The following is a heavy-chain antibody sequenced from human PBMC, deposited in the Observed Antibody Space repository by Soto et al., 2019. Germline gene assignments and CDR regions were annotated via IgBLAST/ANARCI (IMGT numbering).Heavy chain of an antibody. D-gene: IGHD2-15*01. CDR3: TTDPGLPYSNSDFVY. CDR2: IKSKTDGGTT. J-gene: IGHJ4*02. Sequence: GGSLRLSCAASGFTFSNAWMSWVRQAPGKGLEWVGRIKSKTDGGTTDYAAPVKGRFTISRDDSKNTLYLQMNSLKTEDTAVYYCTTDPGLPYSNSDFVYWGQGTLVTVSS. CDR1: GFTFSNAW. V-gene: IGHV3-15*01.